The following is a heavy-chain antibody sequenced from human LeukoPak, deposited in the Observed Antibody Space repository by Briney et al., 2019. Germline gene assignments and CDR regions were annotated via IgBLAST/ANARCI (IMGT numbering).Heavy chain of an antibody. Sequence: GGSLRLSCAASGFTFSSYAMSWVRQAPGKGLEWVSAISGSGGSTYYADSVKGRFTTSRDNSKNTLYLQMNSPRAEDTAVYYCATIAPGFLEWLLRGYFDYWGQGTLVTVSS. CDR1: GFTFSSYA. V-gene: IGHV3-23*01. D-gene: IGHD3-3*01. J-gene: IGHJ4*02. CDR3: ATIAPGFLEWLLRGYFDY. CDR2: ISGSGGST.